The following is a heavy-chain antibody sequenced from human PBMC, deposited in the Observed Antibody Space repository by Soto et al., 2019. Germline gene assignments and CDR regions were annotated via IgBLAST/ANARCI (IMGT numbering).Heavy chain of an antibody. V-gene: IGHV3-23*01. CDR1: GFTFSSYA. J-gene: IGHJ4*02. D-gene: IGHD1-1*01. CDR3: AKALVGTGTNFDY. Sequence: PGGSLRLSCAASGFTFSSYAMSWVRQAPGKGLEWVSAISGSGGSTYYADSVKGRFTTSRDNSKNTLYLQMNSLRAEDTAVYYCAKALVGTGTNFDYWGQGTLVTVSS. CDR2: ISGSGGST.